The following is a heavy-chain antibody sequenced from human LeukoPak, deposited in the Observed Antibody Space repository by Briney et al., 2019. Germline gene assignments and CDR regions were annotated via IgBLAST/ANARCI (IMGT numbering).Heavy chain of an antibody. V-gene: IGHV5-51*01. J-gene: IGHJ4*02. CDR1: GYSFTSYW. Sequence: GGSLKTSWQGSGYSFTSYWIGWVRQIPGKGLEWMGIIYPGDSDTRYSPSFQGQVTISADKSISTAYLQWSSLKASDTAMYYCARVLIHGGDRHFDYWGQGTLVTVSS. CDR3: ARVLIHGGDRHFDY. D-gene: IGHD4-23*01. CDR2: IYPGDSDT.